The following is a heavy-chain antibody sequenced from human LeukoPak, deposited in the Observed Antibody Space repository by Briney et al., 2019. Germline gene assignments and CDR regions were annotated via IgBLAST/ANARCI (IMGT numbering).Heavy chain of an antibody. CDR2: ISYDGSNK. CDR3: AKEVAGTGSYYYYYGMDV. D-gene: IGHD6-19*01. V-gene: IGHV3-30*18. Sequence: GRSLRLSCAASGFTFSSYGMHWVRQAPGKGLEWVAVISYDGSNKYYADSVKDRFTISRDNSKNTLYLQMNSLRAEDTAVYYCAKEVAGTGSYYYYYGMDVWGQGTTVTVSS. J-gene: IGHJ6*02. CDR1: GFTFSSYG.